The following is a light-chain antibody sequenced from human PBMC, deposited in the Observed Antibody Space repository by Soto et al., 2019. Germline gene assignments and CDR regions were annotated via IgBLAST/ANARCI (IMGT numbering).Light chain of an antibody. Sequence: EIVMTQSPATLSVSPGERATLSCRASQIVSSNLAWYQHKPGQAPRLLIYGASTRATGIPARFSGSGSGTEFTLTISSLQSEDFAVYYCQQYNDWPLPTFGGGTKVEIK. J-gene: IGKJ4*01. CDR2: GAS. V-gene: IGKV3-15*01. CDR3: QQYNDWPLPT. CDR1: QIVSSN.